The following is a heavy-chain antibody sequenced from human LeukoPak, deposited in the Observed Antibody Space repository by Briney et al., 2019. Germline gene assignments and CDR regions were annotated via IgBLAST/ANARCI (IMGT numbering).Heavy chain of an antibody. CDR3: AKLGPGAGIVVVVAAFIDY. Sequence: GGSLRLSCVASGLTFSSHAMSWVRQAPGKGLEWVSAISGSGGSTYYADSVKGRFTISRDNSKNTLYLQMNSLRAEDTAVYYCAKLGPGAGIVVVVAAFIDYWGQGTLVTVSS. CDR1: GLTFSSHA. D-gene: IGHD2-15*01. V-gene: IGHV3-23*01. J-gene: IGHJ4*02. CDR2: ISGSGGST.